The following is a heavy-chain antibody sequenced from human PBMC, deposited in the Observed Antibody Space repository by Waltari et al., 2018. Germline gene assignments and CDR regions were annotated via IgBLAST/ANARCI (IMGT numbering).Heavy chain of an antibody. V-gene: IGHV3-21*01. CDR3: ARDLQDDYSNYDGTYYYYYYMDV. Sequence: EVQLVESGGGLVKPGGSLRLSCAASGFTFSSYSMNWVRQAPGKGLEWVSSISSSSRYIYYADSVKGRFNISRDNAKNSLYLQMNSLRAEDTAVYYCARDLQDDYSNYDGTYYYYYYMDVWGKGTTVTVSS. CDR2: ISSSSRYI. CDR1: GFTFSSYS. J-gene: IGHJ6*03. D-gene: IGHD4-4*01.